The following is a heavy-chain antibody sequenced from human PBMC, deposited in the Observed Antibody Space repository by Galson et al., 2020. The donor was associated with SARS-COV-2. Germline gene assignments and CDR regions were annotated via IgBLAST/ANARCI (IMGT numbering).Heavy chain of an antibody. CDR1: GFTFSSYA. CDR2: ISGSGGST. J-gene: IGHJ4*02. V-gene: IGHV3-23*01. CDR3: ASHRGLAVAGTYRWYY. D-gene: IGHD6-19*01. Sequence: PGGSLRLSCAASGFTFSSYAMSWVRQAPGKGLEWVSAISGSGGSTYYADSVKGRFTISRDKSKNTLYLQMNSLRAEDTAVYYCASHRGLAVAGTYRWYYWGQGTLVTVSS.